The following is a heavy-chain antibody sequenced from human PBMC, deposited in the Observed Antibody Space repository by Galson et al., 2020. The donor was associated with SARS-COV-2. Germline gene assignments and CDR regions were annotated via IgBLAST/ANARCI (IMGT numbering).Heavy chain of an antibody. CDR2: INSDGSSV. CDR3: ARDGGGWCSSTSCQIQGYMDV. J-gene: IGHJ6*03. CDR1: GFTFSSYW. D-gene: IGHD2-2*01. Sequence: GGALRLSCAASGFTFSSYWMHWVRQAPGKGLVWVSRINSDGSSVSYADSVKGRFTISRDNAKNTLYLQMNSLRAEDTAVYYCARDGGGWCSSTSCQIQGYMDVWGKGTTVTVSS. V-gene: IGHV3-74*01.